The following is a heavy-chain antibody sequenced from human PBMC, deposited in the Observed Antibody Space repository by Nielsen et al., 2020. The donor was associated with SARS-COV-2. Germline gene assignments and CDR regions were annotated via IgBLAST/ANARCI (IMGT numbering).Heavy chain of an antibody. Sequence: SETLSLTCTVSSGSISGFYWTWIRQPPGKGLEWIGHIHYTAGTIYSDSLKSRLRMSVDRTKNQFSLTLSSVTAADTAVYYCARVASNDWAYYFDYWGQGALVTVSS. V-gene: IGHV4-59*01. J-gene: IGHJ4*02. D-gene: IGHD6-19*01. CDR1: SGSISGFY. CDR3: ARVASNDWAYYFDY. CDR2: IHYTAGT.